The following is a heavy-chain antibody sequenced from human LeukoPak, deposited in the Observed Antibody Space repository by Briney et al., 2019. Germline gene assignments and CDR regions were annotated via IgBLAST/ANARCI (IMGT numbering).Heavy chain of an antibody. Sequence: GGSLRLSCAASGFTFSDYYMSWIRQAPGKGLEWVSYISSSGSTIYYADSVKGRFTISRDNAKNSLYLQMNSLRAEDTAVYYCARVFCSSTSCLPYYFDYWSQGTLVTVSS. D-gene: IGHD2-2*01. CDR2: ISSSGSTI. CDR1: GFTFSDYY. V-gene: IGHV3-11*01. J-gene: IGHJ4*02. CDR3: ARVFCSSTSCLPYYFDY.